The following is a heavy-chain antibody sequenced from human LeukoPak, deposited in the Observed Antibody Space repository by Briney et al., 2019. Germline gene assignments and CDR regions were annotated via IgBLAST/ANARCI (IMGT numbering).Heavy chain of an antibody. Sequence: PSETLSLTCTVSGDSISSSSYYWGWIRQPPGKGLEWVGTLFYSRSTYYNPSLKSRVTISVDTSKNQFSLKLSSVTAADTAVYYCAREDYGGERYWGQGTLVTVSS. D-gene: IGHD4-23*01. J-gene: IGHJ4*02. CDR2: LFYSRST. CDR3: AREDYGGERY. V-gene: IGHV4-39*07. CDR1: GDSISSSSYY.